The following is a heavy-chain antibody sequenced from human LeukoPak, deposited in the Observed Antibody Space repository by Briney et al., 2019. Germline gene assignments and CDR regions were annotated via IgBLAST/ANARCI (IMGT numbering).Heavy chain of an antibody. CDR2: ISGSGGST. D-gene: IGHD6-19*01. V-gene: IGHV3-23*01. CDR1: GFTFSSYA. J-gene: IGHJ3*02. CDR3: ANTIAVAEGGAFDI. Sequence: GGSLRLSCAASGFTFSSYAMSWIRQAPGKGLEWVSAISGSGGSTYYADSVKGRFTISRDNSKNTLYLQMNSLRAEDTAVYYCANTIAVAEGGAFDIWGQGTMVTVSS.